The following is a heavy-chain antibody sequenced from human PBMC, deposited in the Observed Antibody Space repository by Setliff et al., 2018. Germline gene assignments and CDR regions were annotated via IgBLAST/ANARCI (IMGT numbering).Heavy chain of an antibody. D-gene: IGHD2-2*01. CDR1: GYTFTTYY. CDR2: ISTYNGKT. CDR3: ARGPPDFVVVPAAAKFDY. J-gene: IGHJ4*02. Sequence: GASVKVSCKASGYTFTTYYMHWVRQAPGQGLEWMGWISTYNGKTNYAQKFQGRVTMTTDTSTSTAYMELRSLRSDDTAVYYCARGPPDFVVVPAAAKFDYWGQGTLVTVSS. V-gene: IGHV1-18*04.